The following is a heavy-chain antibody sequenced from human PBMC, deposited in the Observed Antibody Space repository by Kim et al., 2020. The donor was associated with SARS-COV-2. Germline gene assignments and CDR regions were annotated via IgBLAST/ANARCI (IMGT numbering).Heavy chain of an antibody. CDR3: ARNRDSAYYLGPVEY. V-gene: IGHV3-23*01. CDR2: ISGAGSTT. J-gene: IGHJ4*02. Sequence: GGSLRLSCAVSGFTFSSYAMNWVRQAPGKGLDWVSTISGAGSTTYYADSVKGRFTISRDNSKNTLYLQMNSLRAEDTAIYYCARNRDSAYYLGPVEYCGERSLVTASS. D-gene: IGHD5-12*01. CDR1: GFTFSSYA.